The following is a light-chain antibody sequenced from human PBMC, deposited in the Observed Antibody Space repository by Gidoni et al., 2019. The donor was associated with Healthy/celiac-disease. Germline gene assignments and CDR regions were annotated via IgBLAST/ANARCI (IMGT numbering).Light chain of an antibody. CDR3: QQSYSTSST. CDR2: AAS. CDR1: QSISSY. Sequence: IKMTQPPSSLSASVGDRVTITCRASQSISSYLNWYQQKPGKAPKLLIYAASSLQSGVPSRFSGSGSGTDFTLTISSLQPEDFATYYCQQSYSTSSTFXQXTRLEIK. V-gene: IGKV1-39*01. J-gene: IGKJ5*01.